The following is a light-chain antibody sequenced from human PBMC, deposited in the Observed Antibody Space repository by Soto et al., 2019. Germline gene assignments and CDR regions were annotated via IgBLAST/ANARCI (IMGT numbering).Light chain of an antibody. CDR3: QVWDSRSDHYV. CDR1: NIGSKS. V-gene: IGLV3-21*02. CDR2: DDS. Sequence: SYELTQPASASVAPGQTASITCGGDNIGSKSVHWYQQKPGQAPVLVVYDDSDRPSGIPERFSGSNSGDTATLTLSRVEVGDEADYYCQVWDSRSDHYVFGTGTKVTVL. J-gene: IGLJ1*01.